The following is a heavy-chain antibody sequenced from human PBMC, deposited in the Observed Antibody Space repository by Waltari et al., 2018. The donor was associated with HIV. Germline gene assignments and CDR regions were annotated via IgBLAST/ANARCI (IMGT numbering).Heavy chain of an antibody. V-gene: IGHV4-39*01. CDR1: GGSISSSSYY. CDR3: ARRYGYFDY. CDR2: IYYSGNT. Sequence: QLQLQESGPGLVKPSETLSLTCTVPGGSISSSSYYWGWIRQPPGKGLEWIGSIYYSGNTYYNPSLKSRVTISVDTSKNQFSLKLSSVTAADTAVYYCARRYGYFDYWGQGTLVTVSS. D-gene: IGHD4-17*01. J-gene: IGHJ4*02.